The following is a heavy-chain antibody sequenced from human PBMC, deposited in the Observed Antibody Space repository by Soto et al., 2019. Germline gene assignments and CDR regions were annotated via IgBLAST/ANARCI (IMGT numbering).Heavy chain of an antibody. CDR2: VSQDGSEK. V-gene: IGHV3-30*03. CDR1: GFSFRNYG. Sequence: QVQLVESGGGVVQPGGSLRLSCVASGFSFRNYGMHWVRRGAGGGLEWVAVVSQDGSEKYYVDSLKGRFTISRDNSKNTMFLQMDSRGPDDTAVYYCVRDGGGGYSQVDHWGQGTLVTVSS. D-gene: IGHD5-18*01. J-gene: IGHJ4*02. CDR3: VRDGGGGYSQVDH.